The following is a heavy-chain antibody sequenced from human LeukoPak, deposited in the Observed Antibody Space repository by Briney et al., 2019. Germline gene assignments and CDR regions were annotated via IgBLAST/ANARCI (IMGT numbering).Heavy chain of an antibody. J-gene: IGHJ4*02. CDR2: IFYSVST. CDR3: ASQNDYGGTVDY. Sequence: SETLSLTCTVSGGXISSTSYYWGWIRQPPGKGLEWIGNIFYSVSTYYNPSLKSRVTISADTSKNQFSLKLSSVTAADTAVYYCASQNDYGGTVDYWGQGTLVTVSS. D-gene: IGHD4-23*01. CDR1: GGXISSTSYY. V-gene: IGHV4-39*01.